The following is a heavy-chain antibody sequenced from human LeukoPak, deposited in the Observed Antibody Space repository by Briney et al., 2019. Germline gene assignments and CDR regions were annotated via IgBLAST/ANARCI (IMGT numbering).Heavy chain of an antibody. Sequence: ASVKVSCKGSGYTFDRYGVSWVRQAPGQGLEWMGWISTYNGNTIYAQKFQGRVTMTTDTSTNTAYMDLRSLRSDDTAVYYCARGFGFWSGYPRAHGWFDPWGQGTLVTVSS. CDR3: ARGFGFWSGYPRAHGWFDP. CDR2: ISTYNGNT. D-gene: IGHD3-3*01. V-gene: IGHV1-18*04. J-gene: IGHJ5*02. CDR1: GYTFDRYG.